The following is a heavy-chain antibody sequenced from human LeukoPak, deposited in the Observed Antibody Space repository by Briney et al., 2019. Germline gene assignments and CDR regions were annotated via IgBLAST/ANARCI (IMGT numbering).Heavy chain of an antibody. D-gene: IGHD3-22*01. CDR3: ARERFDSSGYRFDY. V-gene: IGHV3-11*01. Sequence: GGSLRLSCAASGFTFSDYYMSWICQAPGKGLEWVSYISSSGSTIYYADSVKGRFTISRDNAKNSLYLQMNSLRAEDTAVYYCARERFDSSGYRFDYWGQGTLVTVSS. J-gene: IGHJ4*02. CDR1: GFTFSDYY. CDR2: ISSSGSTI.